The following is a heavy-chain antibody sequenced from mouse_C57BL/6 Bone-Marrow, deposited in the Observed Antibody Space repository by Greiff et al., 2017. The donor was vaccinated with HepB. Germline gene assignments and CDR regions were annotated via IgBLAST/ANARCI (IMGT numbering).Heavy chain of an antibody. CDR1: GFTFSDYG. CDR2: ISSGSSTI. J-gene: IGHJ4*01. Sequence: EVQVVESGGGLVKPGGSLKLSCAASGFTFSDYGMHWVRQAPEKGLEWVAYISSGSSTIYYADTVKGRFTIARDNATNTLFLQMTSLRSEDTAMYDCATYYYAMDYWGQGTAVTVSA. V-gene: IGHV5-17*01. CDR3: ATYYYAMDY.